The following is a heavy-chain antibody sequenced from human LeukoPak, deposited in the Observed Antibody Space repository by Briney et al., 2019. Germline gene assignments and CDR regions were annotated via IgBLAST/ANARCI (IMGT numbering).Heavy chain of an antibody. Sequence: GGALRLSCIGTGFTFSSDAMGWVRQAPGKGLEWVSGISGSGGSTYYAGSVKGRFTISRENCENTLYLQMNSLRVEDTAVYYCAKDRGRTWVQVANWGQGTLVTVSS. D-gene: IGHD2-15*01. J-gene: IGHJ4*02. CDR3: AKDRGRTWVQVAN. CDR2: ISGSGGST. CDR1: GFTFSSDA. V-gene: IGHV3-23*01.